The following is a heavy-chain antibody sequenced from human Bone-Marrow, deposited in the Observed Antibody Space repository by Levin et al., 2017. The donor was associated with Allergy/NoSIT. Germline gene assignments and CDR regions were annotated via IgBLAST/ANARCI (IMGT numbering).Heavy chain of an antibody. CDR2: ITYDGNNE. Sequence: PGGSLRLSCVASGFTFRSYALSWVRQAPGKGLEWVAAITYDGNNEYYTDSVKGRFTVSRDNFNSTLYLQMNSLRGDDTALYYGARSSGWVIYWGQGTLVTVSS. V-gene: IGHV3-30-3*01. CDR1: GFTFRSYA. D-gene: IGHD3-22*01. CDR3: ARSSGWVIY. J-gene: IGHJ1*01.